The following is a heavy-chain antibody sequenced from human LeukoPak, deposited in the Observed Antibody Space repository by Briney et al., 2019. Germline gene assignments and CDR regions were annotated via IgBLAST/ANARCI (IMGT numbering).Heavy chain of an antibody. CDR3: ARAPRAYCSTTGSCFQDY. D-gene: IGHD2-2*01. J-gene: IGHJ4*01. V-gene: IGHV4-30-2*01. CDR1: GGSISSGGYY. Sequence: SETLSLTCTVSGGSISSGGYYWSWIRQPPGKGLEWIGYIFHSGSTNYNPSLKSRVTMSVDKSKNQFSLNLTSVTAADTAVYFCARAPRAYCSTTGSCFQDYWGQGTLVTVSS. CDR2: IFHSGST.